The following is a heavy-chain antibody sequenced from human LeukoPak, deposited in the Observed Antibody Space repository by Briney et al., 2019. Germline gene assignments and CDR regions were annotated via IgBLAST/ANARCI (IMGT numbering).Heavy chain of an antibody. CDR3: ARGRPSFDY. CDR2: IYISGST. D-gene: IGHD6-25*01. J-gene: IGHJ4*02. Sequence: SSETLSLTCTVSGASISSDSYFWSWIRQPAGKGLEWIGRIYISGSTNCNPSLKSRVTILVDTSKNQFSLKLSSVTAADTAVYYCARGRPSFDYWGQGTLVTVSS. CDR1: GASISSDSYF. V-gene: IGHV4-61*02.